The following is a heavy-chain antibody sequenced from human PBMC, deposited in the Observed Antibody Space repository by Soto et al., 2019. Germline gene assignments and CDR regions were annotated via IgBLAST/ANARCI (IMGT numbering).Heavy chain of an antibody. CDR3: AKDFTPWFGDYFYYYYYGMDV. CDR1: GFTFSIYG. D-gene: IGHD4-17*01. Sequence: GGSLRLSCAAAGFTFSIYGMQWVREAPGTGLEWVAVMSYDGSKYYADTVKGRFTISRDNSKNTLYLQINSLRPEDTAVYYCAKDFTPWFGDYFYYYYYGMDVWGQGTTVTVSS. CDR2: MSYDGSK. V-gene: IGHV3-30*18. J-gene: IGHJ6*02.